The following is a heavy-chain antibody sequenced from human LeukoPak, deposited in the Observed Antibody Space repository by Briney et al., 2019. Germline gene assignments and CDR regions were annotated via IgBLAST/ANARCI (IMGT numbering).Heavy chain of an antibody. CDR1: GGSISSGDYY. CDR3: ARGLRYFDWLGPRFDP. V-gene: IGHV4-30-4*01. D-gene: IGHD3-9*01. CDR2: IYYSGST. J-gene: IGHJ5*02. Sequence: PSETLSLTCTVSGGSISSGDYYWSWIRQPPGKGLEWIGYIYYSGSTYYNPSLKSRVTISVDTSKNQFSLKLSSVTAADTAVYYCARGLRYFDWLGPRFDPWGQGTLVTVSS.